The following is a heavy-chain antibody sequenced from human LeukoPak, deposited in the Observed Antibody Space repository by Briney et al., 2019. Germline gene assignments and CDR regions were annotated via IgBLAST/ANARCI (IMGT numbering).Heavy chain of an antibody. V-gene: IGHV3-7*04. CDR2: IKQDGSEK. J-gene: IGHJ4*02. D-gene: IGHD2-15*01. CDR1: GFTFSSSW. CDR3: ARGIVPAAFDF. Sequence: GGSLRLSCAASGFTFSSSWMSWVRLAPGRGLEWVANIKQDGSEKYYVDSVKGRFTISRDNAKNSLYLHMNSLRVEDTAVYYCARGIVPAAFDFWGQGTLVTVSS.